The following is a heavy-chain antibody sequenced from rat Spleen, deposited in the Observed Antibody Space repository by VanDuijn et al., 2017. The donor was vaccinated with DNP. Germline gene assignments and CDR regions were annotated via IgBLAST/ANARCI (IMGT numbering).Heavy chain of an antibody. CDR2: ISNTGDHT. CDR1: GFIFSNYW. D-gene: IGHD1-2*01. CDR3: TTDPSYYSSPFAY. V-gene: IGHV5-31*01. Sequence: EVQLVESGGGLVQPGRSLKLSCVASGFIFSNYWMTWIRQAPGKGLEWVASISNTGDHTYYSDSVKGRFTISRDNEKRTLYLQMDSLRSEDTATYYCTTDPSYYSSPFAYWGQGTLVSVSS. J-gene: IGHJ3*01.